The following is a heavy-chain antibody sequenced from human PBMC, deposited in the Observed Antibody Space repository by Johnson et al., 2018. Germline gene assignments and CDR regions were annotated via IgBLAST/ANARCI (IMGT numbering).Heavy chain of an antibody. J-gene: IGHJ3*02. Sequence: VQLLESGGGVVQPGRTLRLSCAASGFTFSSYGMHWVRQAPGKGLEWVAVISYDGSNKYYADSVKGRLPIPRDNSKNTLYLQMNSLRAEATAVYYCANNDYGDYLEAFDIWGQGTMVTVSS. V-gene: IGHV3-30*18. CDR1: GFTFSSYG. D-gene: IGHD4-17*01. CDR2: ISYDGSNK. CDR3: ANNDYGDYLEAFDI.